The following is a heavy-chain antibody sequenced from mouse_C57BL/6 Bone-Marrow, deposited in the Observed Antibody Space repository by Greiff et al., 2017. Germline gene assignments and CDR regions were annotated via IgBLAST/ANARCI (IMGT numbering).Heavy chain of an antibody. Sequence: DVKLVESGGDLVKPGGSLKLSCAASGFTFSSYGMSWVRQTPDNRLEWVATISSGGSYTYYPDSVKGRVTISRDNAKNTLYLQMSSLKSEDTAMYCCARRGTKPLFDYWGQGTTLTVSS. J-gene: IGHJ2*01. D-gene: IGHD6-1*01. CDR2: ISSGGSYT. CDR3: ARRGTKPLFDY. V-gene: IGHV5-6*02. CDR1: GFTFSSYG.